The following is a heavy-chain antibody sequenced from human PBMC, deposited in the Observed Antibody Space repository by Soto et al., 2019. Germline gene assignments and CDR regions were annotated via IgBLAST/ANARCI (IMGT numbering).Heavy chain of an antibody. CDR2: ISYDGSNT. D-gene: IGHD1-26*01. V-gene: IGHV3-30*18. CDR3: AKKTVLSVSYCLSSSYYFDY. CDR1: GFTFISYG. Sequence: QVQLVESGGGVVQPGRSLRLSCVASGFTFISYGMHWVRQAPGKGLEWVANISYDGSNTNYADSVKGRFTISRDNSKNTLHRPMNSQKSEDSSVYYCAKKTVLSVSYCLSSSYYFDYWGQATLVPGSS. J-gene: IGHJ4*02.